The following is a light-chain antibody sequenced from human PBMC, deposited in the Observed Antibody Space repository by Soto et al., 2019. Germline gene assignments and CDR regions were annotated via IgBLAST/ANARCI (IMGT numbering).Light chain of an antibody. J-gene: IGLJ2*01. Sequence: QSVLTQPASVSGSPGQSITISCTGTSSDVGGFKSVSWYQQHPGKAPKVMIYEVSNRPSGVSNRFSGSKSGNTASLTISGLQAEDEADYYCSSYTRSSTVVFGGGTQLTVL. CDR1: SSDVGGFKS. V-gene: IGLV2-14*01. CDR3: SSYTRSSTVV. CDR2: EVS.